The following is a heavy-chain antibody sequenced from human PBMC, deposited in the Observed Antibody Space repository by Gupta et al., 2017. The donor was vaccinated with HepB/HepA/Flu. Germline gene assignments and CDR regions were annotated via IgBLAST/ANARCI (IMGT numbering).Heavy chain of an antibody. CDR3: ARGGSDVWSGYQKH. V-gene: IGHV3-11*01. J-gene: IGHJ4*02. Sequence: QVQLVESGGGLVKPGGSLRLSCAASGFTFSDYSMGWIRQAPGKGLEGVSYISSSGSTIYYEDAGKGRFTISRENAKKSLYRQMKRMRAEETAVYYCARGGSDVWSGYQKHGGQGTMVTVCS. CDR2: ISSSGSTI. D-gene: IGHD3-3*01. CDR1: GFTFSDYS.